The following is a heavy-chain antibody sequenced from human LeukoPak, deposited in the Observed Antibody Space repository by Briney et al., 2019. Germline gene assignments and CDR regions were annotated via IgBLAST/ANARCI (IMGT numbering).Heavy chain of an antibody. V-gene: IGHV3-30*02. Sequence: GGSLRLSCAASGFTFSGYGIHWVRQAPGKGLEWVTFIGYDGRNKYYADSVKGRFTISRDNSKNTLYLQMNSLRAEDTAVYYCAKDNAYYYADYWGQGTLVTVSS. CDR3: AKDNAYYYADY. D-gene: IGHD3-10*01. CDR1: GFTFSGYG. CDR2: IGYDGRNK. J-gene: IGHJ4*02.